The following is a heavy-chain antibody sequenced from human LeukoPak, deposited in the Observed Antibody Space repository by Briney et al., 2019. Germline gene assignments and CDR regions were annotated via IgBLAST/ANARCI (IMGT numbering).Heavy chain of an antibody. CDR1: GGSISSGDYY. D-gene: IGHD2-2*01. V-gene: IGHV4-30-4*01. Sequence: PSQTLSLTCTVSGGSISSGDYYRSWIRQPPGKGPEWIGYIYYSGSTYYNPSLKSRVTISVDTSKNQFSLKLSSVTAADTAVYYCARAYYCSSTSCYDSRWFDPWGQGTLVTVSS. CDR3: ARAYYCSSTSCYDSRWFDP. J-gene: IGHJ5*02. CDR2: IYYSGST.